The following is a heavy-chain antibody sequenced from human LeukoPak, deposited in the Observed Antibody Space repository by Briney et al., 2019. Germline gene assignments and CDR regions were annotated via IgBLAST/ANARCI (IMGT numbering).Heavy chain of an antibody. V-gene: IGHV4-59*08. Sequence: SETLPLTCTVSGGSISSYYWSWIRQPPGKGLEWIGYIYYSGSTNYNPSLKSRVTISVDTSKNQFSLKLSSVTAADTAVYYCARHGNTVTNYFDYWGQGTLVTASS. CDR2: IYYSGST. CDR3: ARHGNTVTNYFDY. D-gene: IGHD4-17*01. J-gene: IGHJ4*02. CDR1: GGSISSYY.